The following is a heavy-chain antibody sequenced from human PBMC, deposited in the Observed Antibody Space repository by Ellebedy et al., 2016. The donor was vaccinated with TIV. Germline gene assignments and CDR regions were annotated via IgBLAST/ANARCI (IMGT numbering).Heavy chain of an antibody. V-gene: IGHV4-34*01. D-gene: IGHD1-26*01. CDR3: ARGRGGSYSIPFDY. CDR1: GGSFSHYY. Sequence: SETLSLTXAVYGGSFSHYYWSWIRQPPGKGLEWIGEINHSGSTSYNPSLKSRVTISVDTSRHQFSLKVSSLTAADTAVYYCARGRGGSYSIPFDYWGLGTLVTVSS. J-gene: IGHJ4*02. CDR2: INHSGST.